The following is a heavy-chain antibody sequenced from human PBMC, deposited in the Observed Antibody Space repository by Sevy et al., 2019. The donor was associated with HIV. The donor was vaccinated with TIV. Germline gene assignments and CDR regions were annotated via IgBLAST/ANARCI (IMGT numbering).Heavy chain of an antibody. J-gene: IGHJ4*02. CDR1: GGSITSHD. CDR3: ARLPSPYYDATGDLIREYFFQF. V-gene: IGHV4-59*11. CDR2: FYYTGNS. D-gene: IGHD3-22*01. Sequence: SETLSLTCSVSGGSITSHDWSWIRQPPGKGLEFIGYFYYTGNSDYNPALKSRVTMSADTSKNQFFLKLSSVTAADTAVYYCARLPSPYYDATGDLIREYFFQFWGRGILVTVSS.